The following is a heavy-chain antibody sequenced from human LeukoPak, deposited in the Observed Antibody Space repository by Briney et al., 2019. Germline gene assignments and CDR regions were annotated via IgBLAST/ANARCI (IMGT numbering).Heavy chain of an antibody. D-gene: IGHD3-22*01. V-gene: IGHV4-59*01. CDR1: GGSISSYY. CDR2: NHYSGST. CDR3: ARLHYYYDSSGYPHLDSYFDL. Sequence: PSETLSLTCTVSGGSISSYYWSWIRQPPGKGLEWIGYNHYSGSTNYNPSLRSRVTILVDTSKNQFSLKLTSVTAADTAVYYCARLHYYYDSSGYPHLDSYFDLWGRGTLVTDAS. J-gene: IGHJ2*01.